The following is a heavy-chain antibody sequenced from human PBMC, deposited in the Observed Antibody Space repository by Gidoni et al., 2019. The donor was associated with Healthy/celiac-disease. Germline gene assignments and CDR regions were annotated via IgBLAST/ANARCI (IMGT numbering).Heavy chain of an antibody. J-gene: IGHJ4*02. D-gene: IGHD6-13*01. CDR3: AKGIAAADAYYFDY. CDR1: GFTFDDYA. V-gene: IGHV3-9*01. Sequence: EVQLVGSGGGWVQPGRSRRLSCEASGFTFDDYAMHWVRQAPGKGLELVSGLSWNSGSIGYAYSVNGRFTISRDNAKNSLYLQMNSLRAEDTALYYCAKGIAAADAYYFDYWGQGTLVTVSS. CDR2: LSWNSGSI.